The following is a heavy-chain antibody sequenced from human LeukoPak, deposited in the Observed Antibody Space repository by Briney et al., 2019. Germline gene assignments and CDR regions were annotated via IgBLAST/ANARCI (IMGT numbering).Heavy chain of an antibody. Sequence: PGGSLRLSCAASGFTFSSYAMSSVRQAPGKGLEWVSAISGSGGSTYYADSVKGRFTISRDNSKNTLYLQMNSLRAEDTAVYYLAKGLPYDFWSGYVFDYCGQGTLVTVSS. V-gene: IGHV3-23*01. CDR3: AKGLPYDFWSGYVFDY. D-gene: IGHD3-3*01. J-gene: IGHJ4*02. CDR2: ISGSGGST. CDR1: GFTFSSYA.